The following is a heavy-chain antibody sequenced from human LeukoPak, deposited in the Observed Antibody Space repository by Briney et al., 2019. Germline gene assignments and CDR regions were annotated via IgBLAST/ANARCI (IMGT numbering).Heavy chain of an antibody. J-gene: IGHJ4*02. CDR1: GFTFSGHS. D-gene: IGHD3-22*01. Sequence: GGSLRLSCATSGFTFSGHSMAWVRQTPGKGLEWVSVIFGSGVKTYHADSLKGRFTISRDNIEDSLYLQVNSLRAEDTAVYYCARAKRGGYYDSIYYFDLWGQGTLVTVSS. V-gene: IGHV3-23*01. CDR2: IFGSGVKT. CDR3: ARAKRGGYYDSIYYFDL.